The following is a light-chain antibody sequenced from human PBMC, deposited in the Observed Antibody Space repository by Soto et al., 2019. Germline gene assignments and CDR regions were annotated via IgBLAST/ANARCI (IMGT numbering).Light chain of an antibody. J-gene: IGKJ2*02. CDR2: LGS. CDR1: QSLLSSNGYNY. Sequence: DIVMTQSPLSLSVTPGEPASISCRSSQSLLSSNGYNYLDWYLQKPGQSPQLLIYLGSNRASGVPDRISGSGSGTDFTLKISRVEAEDVGVYYCMQALEMRTFGQGTKLEIK. CDR3: MQALEMRT. V-gene: IGKV2-28*01.